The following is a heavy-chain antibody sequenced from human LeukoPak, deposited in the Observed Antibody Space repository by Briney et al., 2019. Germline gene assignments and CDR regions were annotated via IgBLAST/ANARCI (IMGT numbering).Heavy chain of an antibody. CDR1: GFTFSCHY. CDR3: VREGNELLSKNFDY. J-gene: IGHJ4*02. CDR2: INPHSGGT. V-gene: IGHV1-2*02. D-gene: IGHD2-21*02. Sequence: ASVKVSCKASGFTFSCHYIHWVRQAPGQGLEGMGYINPHSGGTSSQQKFQGRVTMTTDTSISAVYMELSSLTSDDTAMYYCVREGNELLSKNFDYWGQGSLVTVSS.